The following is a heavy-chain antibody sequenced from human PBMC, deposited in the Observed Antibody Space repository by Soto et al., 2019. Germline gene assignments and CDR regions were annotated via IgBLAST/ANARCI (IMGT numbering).Heavy chain of an antibody. CDR2: ISYDGSNK. CDR1: GFTFSSYA. CDR3: ARGDIYDSKAYYFDY. Sequence: QVQLVESGGGVVQPGRSLRLSCAASGFTFSSYAMHWVRQAPGKGLEWVAVISYDGSNKYYADSVKGRFTISRDNSKNTLYLQMNSLRAEDTAVYYCARGDIYDSKAYYFDYWGQGTLVTVSS. J-gene: IGHJ4*02. D-gene: IGHD3-22*01. V-gene: IGHV3-30-3*01.